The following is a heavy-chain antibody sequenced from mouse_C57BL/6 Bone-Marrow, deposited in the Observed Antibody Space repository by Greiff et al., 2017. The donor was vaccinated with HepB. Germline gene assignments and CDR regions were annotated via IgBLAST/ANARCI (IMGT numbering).Heavy chain of an antibody. CDR1: GFTFSSYG. CDR2: ISSGGSYT. V-gene: IGHV5-6*01. J-gene: IGHJ2*01. CDR3: ASQFRFDY. Sequence: EVKLMESGGDLVKPGGSLKLSCAASGFTFSSYGMSWVRQTPDKRLEWVATISSGGSYTYYPDSVKGRFTISRDNAKNTLYLQMSSLKSEDTAMYYCASQFRFDYWGQGTTLTVSS.